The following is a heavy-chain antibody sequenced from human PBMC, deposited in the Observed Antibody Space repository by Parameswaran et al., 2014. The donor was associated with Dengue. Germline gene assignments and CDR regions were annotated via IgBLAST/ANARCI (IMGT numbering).Heavy chain of an antibody. V-gene: IGHV3-21*01. D-gene: IGHD1-26*01. J-gene: IGHJ4*02. CDR1: GFTFSSYS. Sequence: AGGSLRLSCAASGFTFSSYSMNWVRQAPGKGLEWVSSISSSSSYIYYADSVKGRFTISRDNAKNSLYLQMNSLRAEDTAVYYCARDHLGGYYAEGNYWGQGTLVTVSS. CDR3: ARDHLGGYYAEGNY. CDR2: ISSSSSYI.